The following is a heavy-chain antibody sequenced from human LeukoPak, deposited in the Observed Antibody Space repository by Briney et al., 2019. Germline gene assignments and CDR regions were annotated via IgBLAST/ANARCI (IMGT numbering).Heavy chain of an antibody. CDR1: GFSFSDYG. V-gene: IGHV3-30*03. CDR3: ARGDHFTGYLQYYFDQ. J-gene: IGHJ4*02. D-gene: IGHD3-9*01. CDR2: ISYNGGHK. Sequence: GRSLRLSCAASGFSFSDYGMHWVRHAPLKGLEWVALISYNGGHKYYRDSVKGRFTISRNNSNNTLFLQMNDLSAEDSAVYYCARGDHFTGYLQYYFDQWGQGTLVTVSS.